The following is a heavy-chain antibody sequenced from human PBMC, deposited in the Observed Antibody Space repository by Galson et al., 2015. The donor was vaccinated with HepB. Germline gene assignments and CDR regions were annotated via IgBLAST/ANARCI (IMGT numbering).Heavy chain of an antibody. CDR2: ISSSSSYI. Sequence: SLRLSCAASGFTFSSYSMNWVRQAPGKGLEWVSSISSSSSYIYYADSVRGRFTISRDNAKNSLYLQMNSLRAEDTAVYYCASRGALPLVSDYWGQGTLVTVSS. CDR1: GFTFSSYS. CDR3: ASRGALPLVSDY. V-gene: IGHV3-21*01. J-gene: IGHJ4*02. D-gene: IGHD3-10*01.